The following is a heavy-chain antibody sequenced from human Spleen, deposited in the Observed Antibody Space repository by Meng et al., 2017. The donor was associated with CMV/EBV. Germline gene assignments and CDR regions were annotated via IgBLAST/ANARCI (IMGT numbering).Heavy chain of an antibody. J-gene: IGHJ4*02. V-gene: IGHV3-66*02. CDR1: GFIVSNKY. D-gene: IGHD4-17*01. Sequence: EVQLVESGGGLVQPGGSRRLSCEASGFIVSNKYMSWVRQAPGKGLEWVCIIYRGDSTYYVDSVKGRFTISRDNSKNTLYLQMNSLRAEDTAVYYCAGLTVTTSTYYFDYWGQGTLVTVSS. CDR3: AGLTVTTSTYYFDY. CDR2: IYRGDST.